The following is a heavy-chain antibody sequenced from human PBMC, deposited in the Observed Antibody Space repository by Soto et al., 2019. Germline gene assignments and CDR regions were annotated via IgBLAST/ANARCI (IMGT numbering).Heavy chain of an antibody. V-gene: IGHV1-69*02. CDR1: GGTFSSYT. CDR3: ARAKYFDWLLSESHYFDY. CDR2: IIPILGIA. J-gene: IGHJ4*02. Sequence: SVKVSCKASGGTFSSYTISWVRQAPGQGLEWMGRIIPILGIANYAQKFQGRVTITADKSTSTAYMELSSLRSEDTAVYYCARAKYFDWLLSESHYFDYWGQGTLVTVSS. D-gene: IGHD3-9*01.